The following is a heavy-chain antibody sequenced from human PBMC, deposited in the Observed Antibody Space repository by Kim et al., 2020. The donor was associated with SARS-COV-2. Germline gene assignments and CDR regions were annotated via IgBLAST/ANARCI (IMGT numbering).Heavy chain of an antibody. V-gene: IGHV5-51*01. J-gene: IGHJ5*02. D-gene: IGHD3-10*01. CDR3: ARRSSETWAWFDP. Sequence: YGPSFQGQVTISADKSINTAYLQWTSLKASDSAMYYCARRSSETWAWFDPWGQGTLVTVSS.